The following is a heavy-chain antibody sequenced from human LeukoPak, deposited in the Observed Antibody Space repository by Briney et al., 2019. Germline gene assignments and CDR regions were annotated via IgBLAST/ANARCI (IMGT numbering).Heavy chain of an antibody. Sequence: SETLSLTCTVSGGSISSHYWSWIRQPPGKGLEWIGYIYSSGSTNYNPSLKSRVTISVDTSKNQFSLKLSSVTAADTAVYYCARHLYDSSVGTFYFDYWGQGTLVTVSS. CDR3: ARHLYDSSVGTFYFDY. J-gene: IGHJ4*02. CDR1: GGSISSHY. V-gene: IGHV4-59*08. CDR2: IYSSGST. D-gene: IGHD3-22*01.